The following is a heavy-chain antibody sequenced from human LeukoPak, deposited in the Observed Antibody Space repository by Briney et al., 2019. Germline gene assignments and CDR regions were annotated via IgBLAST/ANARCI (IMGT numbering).Heavy chain of an antibody. CDR1: GDSTSSSSCY. Sequence: SETLSLTCNVFGDSTSSSSCYWGRIRQPPGKGLEWIGNIYYSGDTYYSPSLRSRVSISVDTSKNQFSLKLSSVTAADTAVYYCVREVVVGFDPWGQGILVTVSS. J-gene: IGHJ5*02. CDR3: VREVVVGFDP. CDR2: IYYSGDT. V-gene: IGHV4-39*02. D-gene: IGHD2-15*01.